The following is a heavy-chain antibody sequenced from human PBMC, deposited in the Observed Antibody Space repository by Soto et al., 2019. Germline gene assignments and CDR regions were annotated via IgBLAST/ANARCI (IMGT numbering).Heavy chain of an antibody. CDR2: ITASGGRT. CDR1: GFTFISYA. CDR3: VKLPRYEYSSSSRTELNSF. Sequence: GGSLRLSCAASGFTFISYAMSLVRQATDKVLEGLTAITASGGRTYNSASVAGAINIARDNSKNTLYLQMNSLRAEDTAVYYCVKLPRYEYSSSSRTELNSFWGQGTVVIVSS. V-gene: IGHV3-23*01. D-gene: IGHD6-6*01. J-gene: IGHJ4*02.